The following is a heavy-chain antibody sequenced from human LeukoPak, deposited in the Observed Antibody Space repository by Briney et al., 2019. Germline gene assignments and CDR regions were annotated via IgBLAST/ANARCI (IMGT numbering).Heavy chain of an antibody. J-gene: IGHJ3*02. CDR2: INWNGGST. V-gene: IGHV3-20*04. Sequence: GGSLRLSCAASGFTFDDYGMSWVRQAPGKGLEWVSGINWNGGSTGYADSVKGRFTISRDNAKNPLYLQMNSLRAEDTALYYCARQGDSSDLDAFDIWGQGTMVTVSS. D-gene: IGHD3-22*01. CDR1: GFTFDDYG. CDR3: ARQGDSSDLDAFDI.